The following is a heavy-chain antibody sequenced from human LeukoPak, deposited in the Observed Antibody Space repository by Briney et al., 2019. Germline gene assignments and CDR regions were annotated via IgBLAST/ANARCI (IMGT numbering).Heavy chain of an antibody. V-gene: IGHV3-30-3*01. CDR3: AKGTGDMGYYFDY. CDR2: ISYGASNK. J-gene: IGHJ4*02. CDR1: GFTFSSYA. D-gene: IGHD7-27*01. Sequence: PGGSVRLCCAASGFTFSSYATHWVRQAPGKGLEWVAVISYGASNKYYADSVKGRFTISRDNSENTLYLQMSGLRAEDTAVYYCAKGTGDMGYYFDYWGQGTLVTVSS.